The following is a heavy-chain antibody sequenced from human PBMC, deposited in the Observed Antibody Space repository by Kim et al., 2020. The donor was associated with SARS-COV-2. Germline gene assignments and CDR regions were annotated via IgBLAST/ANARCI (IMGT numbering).Heavy chain of an antibody. V-gene: IGHV7-4-1*02. CDR1: GYTFTSYA. D-gene: IGHD3-22*01. Sequence: ASVKVSCKASGYTFTSYAMNWVRQAPGQGLEWMGWINTNTGNPTYAQGFTGRFVFSLDTSVSTAYLQISSLKAEDTAVYYCAFSGYYYVFSGDWFDPWGQGTLVTVSS. CDR2: INTNTGNP. CDR3: AFSGYYYVFSGDWFDP. J-gene: IGHJ5*02.